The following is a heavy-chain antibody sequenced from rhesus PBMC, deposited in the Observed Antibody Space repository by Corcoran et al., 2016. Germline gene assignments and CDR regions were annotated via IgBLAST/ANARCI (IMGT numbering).Heavy chain of an antibody. V-gene: IGHV4S18*01. Sequence: QVQLQESGPGLVKPSETLSLTCAVSGGSISDSYYWTWIRQPPGKGLEWIGYIYGSGTRPYATPSLKRQITISTGTSKNPFVLELRSGTAADTAVYYWASTMVAFLDYWGQGVLVTVSS. CDR1: GGSISDSYY. CDR2: IYGSGTRP. CDR3: ASTMVAFLDY. D-gene: IGHD4-4*01. J-gene: IGHJ4*01.